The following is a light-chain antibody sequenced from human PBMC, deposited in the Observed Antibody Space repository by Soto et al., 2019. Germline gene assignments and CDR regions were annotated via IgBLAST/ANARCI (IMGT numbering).Light chain of an antibody. CDR2: LERSGSY. J-gene: IGLJ2*01. CDR1: SGHSSYI. V-gene: IGLV4-60*02. CDR3: ETWDSNTRV. Sequence: QLVLTQSSSASASLGSSVELTCTLSSGHSSYIIAWHQQQPGKAPRYLMKLERSGSYNKGSGVPDRFSGSSSGADRYLTISNLQFEDEADYYCETWDSNTRVFGGGTKLTVL.